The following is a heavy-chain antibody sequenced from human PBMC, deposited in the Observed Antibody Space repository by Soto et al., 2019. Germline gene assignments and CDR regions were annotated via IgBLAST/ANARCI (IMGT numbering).Heavy chain of an antibody. Sequence: ASVKVXCKVSGYTLTLLSMHWVRQSPGKGLEWMGGFDPEDGETIYAQKFQGRVTMTEDTSTDTAYMEPSSLRSEDTAVYYCSASVICTNGVCSNYSYYYMDVRGKGTTVTVSS. J-gene: IGHJ6*03. CDR1: GYTLTLLS. CDR3: SASVICTNGVCSNYSYYYMDV. D-gene: IGHD2-8*01. CDR2: FDPEDGET. V-gene: IGHV1-24*01.